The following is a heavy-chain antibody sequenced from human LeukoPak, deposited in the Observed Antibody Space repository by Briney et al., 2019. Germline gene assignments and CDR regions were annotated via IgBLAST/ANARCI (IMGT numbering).Heavy chain of an antibody. CDR1: GFTFSSYA. J-gene: IGHJ5*02. V-gene: IGHV3-64D*06. CDR2: MSSNGGSK. D-gene: IGHD6-13*01. CDR3: VKEDSSSWYGNWFDP. Sequence: PGGSLRLSCSASGFTFSSYAMHWVRQAPGKGLEYVSAMSSNGGSKYYADSVKGRFTISRDNSKNTLYLQMSSLRAEDTAVYYCVKEDSSSWYGNWFDPWGQGTLVTVSS.